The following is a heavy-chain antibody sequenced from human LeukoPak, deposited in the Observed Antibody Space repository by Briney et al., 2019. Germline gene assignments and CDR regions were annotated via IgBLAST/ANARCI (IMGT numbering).Heavy chain of an antibody. CDR3: ARGTGWPQFDY. V-gene: IGHV6-1*01. J-gene: IGHJ4*02. Sequence: SQTLSLTCAISGDSVSRDSIAWNWIRQSPSRGLEWLGRTYYKSAWYNDYAVSVKGRIIINPDTSKNQFSLQLNSVTPEDTAVYYCARGTGWPQFDYWGQGTLVTVSS. CDR2: TYYKSAWYN. D-gene: IGHD6-19*01. CDR1: GDSVSRDSIA.